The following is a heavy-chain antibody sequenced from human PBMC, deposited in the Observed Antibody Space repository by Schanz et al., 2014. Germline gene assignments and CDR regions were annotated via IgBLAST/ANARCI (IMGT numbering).Heavy chain of an antibody. D-gene: IGHD1-1*01. CDR3: ARAHGNNWYGKGLDY. CDR2: TNGDGTNA. Sequence: VQLVESGGGAVRPGGSLRLSCAASGFTLSSYWMHWVRQVPGKGLEWVSCTNGDGTNAKYADSVKGRFTISRDNAKKTLSLQMISLRADDTAVYFCARAHGNNWYGKGLDYWGQGTQVTVSS. V-gene: IGHV3-74*01. CDR1: GFTLSSYW. J-gene: IGHJ4*02.